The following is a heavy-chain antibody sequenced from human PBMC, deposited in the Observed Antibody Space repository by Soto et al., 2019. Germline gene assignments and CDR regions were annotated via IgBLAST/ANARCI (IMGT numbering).Heavy chain of an antibody. D-gene: IGHD5-12*01. CDR1: GGSISRGDYY. J-gene: IGHJ3*02. CDR2: VFYSGSA. CDR3: ARDLGGSSGYGGFDI. Sequence: QVQLQESGPGLVKPSETLSLICTVSGGSISRGDYYWSWIRHPPGKGLEWVGYVFYSGSARYNPSLTSRVTISQDTAKNQFSLKVTSVTPADTAVYYCARDLGGSSGYGGFDIWGQGTMVTVSS. V-gene: IGHV4-61*08.